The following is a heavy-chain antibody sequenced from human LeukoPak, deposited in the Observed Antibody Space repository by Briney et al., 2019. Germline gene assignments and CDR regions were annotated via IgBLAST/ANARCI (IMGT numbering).Heavy chain of an antibody. Sequence: QPGGSLRLSCAASGFTFSSYEMNWVRQAPGKGLEWVSYISTSVSTMYYADSVKGRFTISRDNAKNSLYLQMNSLRVEDTAVYYCARERGYNWFDPWGQETLVTVSS. CDR2: ISTSVSTM. CDR1: GFTFSSYE. V-gene: IGHV3-48*03. J-gene: IGHJ5*02. CDR3: ARERGYNWFDP.